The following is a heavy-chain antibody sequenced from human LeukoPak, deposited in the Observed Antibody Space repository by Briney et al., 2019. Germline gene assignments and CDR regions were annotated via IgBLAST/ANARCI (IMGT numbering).Heavy chain of an antibody. V-gene: IGHV4-59*01. J-gene: IGHJ4*02. D-gene: IGHD3-22*01. CDR1: GGSISSYY. CDR3: ARSGGYYDSSTFDY. CDR2: IYYSGST. Sequence: SETLSLTCTVSGGSISSYYWSWIRQPPGKGLEWGGCIYYSGSTNYNPSLKSRVTISVDTSKNQFSLKLSSVTAAGTAMYYCARSGGYYDSSTFDYWGQGTLVTVSS.